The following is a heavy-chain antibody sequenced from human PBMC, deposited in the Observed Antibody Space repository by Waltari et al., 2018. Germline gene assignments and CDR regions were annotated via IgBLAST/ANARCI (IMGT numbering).Heavy chain of an antibody. D-gene: IGHD2-15*01. J-gene: IGHJ4*02. CDR2: ISSSSSYI. V-gene: IGHV3-21*01. CDR3: ARDRMDYFDY. Sequence: EVQLLASGGGLVKPGGSLRLAGAASGFTLSRHSLPWVPQAPGKGREWVSSISSSSSYIYYADSVKGRFTISRDNAKNSLYLQMNSLRAEDTAVYYCARDRMDYFDYWGQGTLVTVSS. CDR1: GFTLSRHS.